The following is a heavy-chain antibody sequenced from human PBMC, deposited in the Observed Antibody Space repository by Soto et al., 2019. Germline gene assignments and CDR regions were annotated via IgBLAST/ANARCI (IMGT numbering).Heavy chain of an antibody. CDR3: ASRPPSGTYFGVGDY. CDR1: GFTFSEYW. Sequence: PGGSLRLSCAGSGFTFSEYWMSWVRQAPGKGLEWVANIKQDGGEKYYVDSVRGRFTISRDNAKNSLYLQMNSLRVEDSAVYYCASRPPSGTYFGVGDYWGQGTQVTVSS. CDR2: IKQDGGEK. V-gene: IGHV3-7*01. D-gene: IGHD1-26*01. J-gene: IGHJ4*02.